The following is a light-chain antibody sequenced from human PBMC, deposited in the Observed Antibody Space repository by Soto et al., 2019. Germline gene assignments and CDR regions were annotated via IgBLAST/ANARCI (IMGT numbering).Light chain of an antibody. Sequence: EIVLTQFPGTLSLSPGERATLSCRASQSVSSNSLAWYQQKPGQAPRLLIYGASSRATGIPDRFSGSGSGTDFTLTISRLEPEDFAVYYCQQYGSSPRTFGQGTKVEI. V-gene: IGKV3-20*01. J-gene: IGKJ1*01. CDR2: GAS. CDR3: QQYGSSPRT. CDR1: QSVSSNS.